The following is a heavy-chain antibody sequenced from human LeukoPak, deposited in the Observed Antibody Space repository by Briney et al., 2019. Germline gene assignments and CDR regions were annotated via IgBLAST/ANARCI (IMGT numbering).Heavy chain of an antibody. CDR1: GDSIIGSNYY. CDR2: IYYSGST. V-gene: IGHV4-39*01. CDR3: ARLLVPGWFDP. Sequence: PSETLSLTCTVSGDSIIGSNYYWVWIRQPPGKGLEWIGTIYYSGSTFYSPSLKSRITISVDTSKNQFSLKLSSVTAADTAVYYCARLLVPGWFDPWGQGTLVTVSS. D-gene: IGHD2-2*01. J-gene: IGHJ5*02.